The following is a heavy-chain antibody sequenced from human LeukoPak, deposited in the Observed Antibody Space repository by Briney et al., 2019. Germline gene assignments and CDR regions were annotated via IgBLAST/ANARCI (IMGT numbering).Heavy chain of an antibody. CDR2: INPNSGGT. J-gene: IGHJ4*02. Sequence: GASVKVSCKASGYTFIGYYMHWVRQAPGQGLEWMGWINPNSGGTNYAQKFQGRVTMTRDTSISTAYMELSRLRSDDTAVYYCARTSNILLWFGELPYDYWGQGTLVTVSS. CDR1: GYTFIGYY. CDR3: ARTSNILLWFGELPYDY. D-gene: IGHD3-10*01. V-gene: IGHV1-2*02.